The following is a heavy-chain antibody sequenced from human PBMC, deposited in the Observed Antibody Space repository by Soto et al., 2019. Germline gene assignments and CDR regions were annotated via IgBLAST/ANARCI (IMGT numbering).Heavy chain of an antibody. CDR1: EYSFSTYW. Sequence: GESLKISCKGSEYSFSTYWIAWVRQMPGKGLEWMGIIYPGDSDTRYSPSFQGQVTISADKSISTAHLQWSSLKASDTAMYYCARQXRHYDSWSNTYYYYGLDVWGQGTTVTVS. CDR2: IYPGDSDT. D-gene: IGHD3-3*01. J-gene: IGHJ6*02. CDR3: ARQXRHYDSWSNTYYYYGLDV. V-gene: IGHV5-51*01.